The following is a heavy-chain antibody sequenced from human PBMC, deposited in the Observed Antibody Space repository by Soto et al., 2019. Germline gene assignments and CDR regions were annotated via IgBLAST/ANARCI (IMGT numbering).Heavy chain of an antibody. CDR1: GGTFSSYT. J-gene: IGHJ4*02. Sequence: ASVKVSCKASGGTFSSYTISWVRQAPGQGLEWMGRIIPILGIANYAQKFQGRVTITADKSTSTAYMELSSLRSEDTAVYYCASPTLAATTYFDYWGQGTLVTVSS. CDR2: IIPILGIA. CDR3: ASPTLAATTYFDY. D-gene: IGHD2-15*01. V-gene: IGHV1-69*02.